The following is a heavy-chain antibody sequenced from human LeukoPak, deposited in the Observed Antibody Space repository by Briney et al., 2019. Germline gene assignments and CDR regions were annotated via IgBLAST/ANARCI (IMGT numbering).Heavy chain of an antibody. Sequence: SETLSLTCTVSGGSISSSSYYWGWIRQPPGKGLEWIGSIYYSGSTYYNPSLKSRVTISVDTSKNQFSLKLSSVTAADTAVYYCARAPPYCSGGSCYPNWFDPWGQGTLVTVSS. CDR3: ARAPPYCSGGSCYPNWFDP. J-gene: IGHJ5*02. CDR1: GGSISSSSYY. CDR2: IYYSGST. D-gene: IGHD2-15*01. V-gene: IGHV4-39*07.